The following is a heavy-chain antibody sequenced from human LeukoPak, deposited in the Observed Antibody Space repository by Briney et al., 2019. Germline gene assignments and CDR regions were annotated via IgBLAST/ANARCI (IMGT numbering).Heavy chain of an antibody. CDR1: GFTFSSYG. CDR3: AKGDCSGGSCYPLPSWFDP. CDR2: ISGSGGST. J-gene: IGHJ5*02. D-gene: IGHD2-15*01. Sequence: GGSLRLSCAASGFTFSSYGMSWVRQAPGKGLEWVSAISGSGGSTYYADSVKGRFTISRDNSKNALYLQMNSLRAEDTAVYYCAKGDCSGGSCYPLPSWFDPWGQGTLVTVSS. V-gene: IGHV3-23*01.